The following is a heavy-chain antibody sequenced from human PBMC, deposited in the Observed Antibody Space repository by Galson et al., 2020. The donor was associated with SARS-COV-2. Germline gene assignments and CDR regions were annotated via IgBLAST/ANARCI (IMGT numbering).Heavy chain of an antibody. Sequence: SGPPLVKPTQTLTPTCTFSGFSLSTSGICVRWIRQPPGKALEWLARIDWDDDKYYSTTLKTRHTLSKDTSKNQVVLTMTNMDPVDTATYYCARTYIAVAGTGHDYWGQGTLVTVSS. CDR3: ARTYIAVAGTGHDY. V-gene: IGHV2-70*11. CDR1: GFSLSTSGIC. J-gene: IGHJ4*02. D-gene: IGHD6-19*01. CDR2: IDWDDDK.